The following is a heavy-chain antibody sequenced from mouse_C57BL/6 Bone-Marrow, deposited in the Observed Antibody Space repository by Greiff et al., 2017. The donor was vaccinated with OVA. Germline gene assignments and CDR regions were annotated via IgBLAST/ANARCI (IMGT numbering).Heavy chain of an antibody. D-gene: IGHD1-1*01. Sequence: EVKLQESGGGLVKPGGSLKLSCAASGFTFSSYAMSWVRQTPEKRLEWVATISDGGSYTYYPDNVKGRFTISRDNAKNNLYLQMSHLKSEDTAMYYCAREGYYGSSLYWYFDVWGTGTTVTVSS. CDR2: ISDGGSYT. J-gene: IGHJ1*03. CDR1: GFTFSSYA. V-gene: IGHV5-4*01. CDR3: AREGYYGSSLYWYFDV.